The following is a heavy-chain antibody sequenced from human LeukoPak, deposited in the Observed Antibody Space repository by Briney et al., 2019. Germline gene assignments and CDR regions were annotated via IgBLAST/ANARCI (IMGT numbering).Heavy chain of an antibody. Sequence: KASETLSLTCTVSGYSTSSGYYWGWIRQPPGKGLEWIGGIYHSGSTHFNPSLKSRVTISEDTSKNQFSLKLSSVTAADTAVYYCARGIQLWPIYYYYYMDVWGKGTTVTVSS. CDR1: GYSTSSGYY. CDR2: IYHSGST. CDR3: ARGIQLWPIYYYYYMDV. D-gene: IGHD5-18*01. J-gene: IGHJ6*03. V-gene: IGHV4-38-2*02.